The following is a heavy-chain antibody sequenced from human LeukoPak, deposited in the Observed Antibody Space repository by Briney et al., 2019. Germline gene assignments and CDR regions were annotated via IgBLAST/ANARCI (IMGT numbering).Heavy chain of an antibody. J-gene: IGHJ4*02. V-gene: IGHV3-23*01. CDR1: GFTFSSYA. Sequence: PGGSLRLSCAASGFTFSSYAMSWVRQAPGKGLKGGSCISGRGGSTYYADSVKGRFTISRDSSKNTVSLQMNSLRAEDTAVYYCAKGGMGYSGADYVGYWGQGTLVTVSS. D-gene: IGHD1-26*01. CDR3: AKGGMGYSGADYVGY. CDR2: ISGRGGST.